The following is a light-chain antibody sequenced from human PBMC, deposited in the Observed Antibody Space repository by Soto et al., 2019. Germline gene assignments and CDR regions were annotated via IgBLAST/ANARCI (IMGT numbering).Light chain of an antibody. Sequence: DIPMTQSPSSLSASVGDRVTITCRASQSISSYLNWYQQKPGKVPKLLIYAASSLQSGVPSRFSGSGSGTDFTLTISSLQPEDFATYYCQQSYSTPLTFGGGTKVEIK. J-gene: IGKJ4*01. CDR2: AAS. CDR1: QSISSY. CDR3: QQSYSTPLT. V-gene: IGKV1-39*01.